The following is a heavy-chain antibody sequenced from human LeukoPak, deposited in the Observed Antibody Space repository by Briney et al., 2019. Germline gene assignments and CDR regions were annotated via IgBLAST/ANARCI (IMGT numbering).Heavy chain of an antibody. CDR1: LDSTTSNF. J-gene: IGHJ4*02. CDR3: AREILGGFNPGAY. D-gene: IGHD1-14*01. V-gene: IGHV4-4*02. Sequence: SETLSLTCTVSLDSTTSNFWSWVRQPPGKGLEWVGEIHRSGSPNYNPSLQSRVTISIDRSRNQIVLELSSVTAADTAVYYCAREILGGFNPGAYWAQGTLVTVSS. CDR2: IHRSGSP.